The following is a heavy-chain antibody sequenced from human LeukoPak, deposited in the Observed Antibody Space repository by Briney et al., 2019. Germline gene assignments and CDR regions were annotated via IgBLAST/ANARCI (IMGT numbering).Heavy chain of an antibody. Sequence: ASVKVSCKASGYTFTGYYMHWVRQAPGQGLEWMGWINPNSGGTNYAQKIQGTVTMNRGTSTSTAYMELSRLRSDDTAVYYCASPATFDYWGQGTLVTVSS. J-gene: IGHJ4*02. CDR1: GYTFTGYY. V-gene: IGHV1-2*02. D-gene: IGHD6-25*01. CDR3: ASPATFDY. CDR2: INPNSGGT.